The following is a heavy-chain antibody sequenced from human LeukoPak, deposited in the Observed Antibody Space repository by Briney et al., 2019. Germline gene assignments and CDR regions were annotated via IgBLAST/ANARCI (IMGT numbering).Heavy chain of an antibody. CDR2: ISSDGSIT. CDR3: ATIAKPDGYYFGYYYYYMDV. J-gene: IGHJ6*03. Sequence: PGGSLRLSCAASGFTFSTYWMHWVRQAPGKGLVWVSRISSDGSITGYADSVKGRFTISRDNAKNTLYLQMNSLRAEDTAVYYCATIAKPDGYYFGYYYYYMDVWGKGTTVTVSS. CDR1: GFTFSTYW. V-gene: IGHV3-74*01. D-gene: IGHD3-22*01.